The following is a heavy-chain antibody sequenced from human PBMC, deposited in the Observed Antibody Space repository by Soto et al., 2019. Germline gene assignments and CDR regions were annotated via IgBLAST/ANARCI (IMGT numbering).Heavy chain of an antibody. J-gene: IGHJ4*02. CDR2: ISGSGGGT. CDR1: GFTFSSYA. V-gene: IGHV3-23*01. CDR3: ASSYGSGSYYTPNY. D-gene: IGHD3-10*01. Sequence: GGSLRLSCAASGFTFSSYAMSWVRQAPGKGLEWASTISGSGGGTYYADSVKGRFTTSRDNSENTLYLQMNSLRAEDTAVYYCASSYGSGSYYTPNYWGQGTLVTVSS.